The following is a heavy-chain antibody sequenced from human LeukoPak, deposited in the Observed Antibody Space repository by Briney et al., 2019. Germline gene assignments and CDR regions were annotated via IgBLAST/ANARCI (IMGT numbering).Heavy chain of an antibody. CDR3: AKRGVVIRVILVGFHKAAYYFDS. CDR2: ISDSGGRT. Sequence: GGSLRLSCAVSGITLSNYGMSWVRQAPGKGLEWVAGISDSGGRTNYADSVKGRFTISRDNPKNTLYLQMNSLRAEDTAVYFCAKRGVVIRVILVGFHKAAYYFDSWGQGALVPSPQ. D-gene: IGHD3-22*01. J-gene: IGHJ4*02. V-gene: IGHV3-23*01. CDR1: GITLSNYG.